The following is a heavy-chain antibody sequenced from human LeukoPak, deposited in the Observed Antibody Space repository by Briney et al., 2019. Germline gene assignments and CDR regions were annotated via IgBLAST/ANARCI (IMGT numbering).Heavy chain of an antibody. D-gene: IGHD3-3*01. Sequence: PSETLSLTCTVSGGSISSYYWSWIRQPPGKGLEWIGYIYYSGSTNYNPSLKSRVTISVDTSKNQFSLKLSSVTAADTAVYYCARNYDFWSKRGYYFDYWGQGTLVTVSS. CDR2: IYYSGST. CDR1: GGSISSYY. CDR3: ARNYDFWSKRGYYFDY. J-gene: IGHJ4*02. V-gene: IGHV4-59*08.